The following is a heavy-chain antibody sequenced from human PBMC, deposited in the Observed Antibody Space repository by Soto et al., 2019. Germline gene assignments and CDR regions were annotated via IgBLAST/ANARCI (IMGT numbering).Heavy chain of an antibody. D-gene: IGHD4-17*01. CDR1: GYTFTGYY. CDR3: ARVPGRVTTGPFDY. CDR2: INPNSGGT. J-gene: IGHJ4*02. V-gene: IGHV1-2*04. Sequence: ASVKVSCKASGYTFTGYYMHWVRQAPGQGLEWMGWINPNSGGTNYAQKFQGWVTMTRDTSISTAYMELSRLRSDDTAVYYCARVPGRVTTGPFDYWGQGTLVTVSS.